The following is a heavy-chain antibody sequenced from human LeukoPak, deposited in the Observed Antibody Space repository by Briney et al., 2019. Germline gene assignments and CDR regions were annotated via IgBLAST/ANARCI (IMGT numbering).Heavy chain of an antibody. CDR3: ARGLTVAYYDFWSGPDAFDI. J-gene: IGHJ3*02. CDR2: INTDGSST. D-gene: IGHD3-3*01. Sequence: PGGSLRLSCAASGFTFSSYWMHWVRQAPGKGLVWVSRINTDGSSTSYADSVKGRFTTSRDNAKNTLYLQMNSLRAEDTAVYYCARGLTVAYYDFWSGPDAFDIWGQGTMVTVSS. CDR1: GFTFSSYW. V-gene: IGHV3-74*01.